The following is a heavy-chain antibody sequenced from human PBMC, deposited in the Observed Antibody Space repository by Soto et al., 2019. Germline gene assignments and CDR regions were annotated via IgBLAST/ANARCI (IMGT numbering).Heavy chain of an antibody. Sequence: PSETLSLTCAVYGGSFSGYYWSWIRQPPGKGLEWIGEINHSGSTNYNPSLKSRVTISVDTSKNQFSLKLSSVTAADTAVYYCARGTSIGVGATGGLFDPWGQGTLVTVSS. J-gene: IGHJ5*02. CDR3: ARGTSIGVGATGGLFDP. CDR2: INHSGST. CDR1: GGSFSGYY. V-gene: IGHV4-34*01. D-gene: IGHD1-26*01.